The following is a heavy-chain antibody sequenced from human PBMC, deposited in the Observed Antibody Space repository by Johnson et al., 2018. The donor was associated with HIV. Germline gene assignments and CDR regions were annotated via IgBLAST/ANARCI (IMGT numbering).Heavy chain of an antibody. CDR3: ARDSGSGWGCDAFDI. CDR1: RFTFSSYA. J-gene: IGHJ3*02. V-gene: IGHV3-30*04. CDR2: ISYDGSNK. Sequence: VQLVESGGGVVRPGGSLRLSCAASRFTFSSYAMHWVRQAPGKGLEWVAVISYDGSNKYYADSVKGRFTISRDNSKNTLYLQMNSLRPEDTAVYYCARDSGSGWGCDAFDIWGQGTMVTVSS. D-gene: IGHD6-19*01.